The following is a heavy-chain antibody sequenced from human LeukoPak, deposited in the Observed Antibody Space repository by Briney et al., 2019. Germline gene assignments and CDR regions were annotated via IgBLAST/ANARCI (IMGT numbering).Heavy chain of an antibody. CDR1: GYTCTSYG. V-gene: IGHV1-18*01. CDR3: ARDHAGGYSYGSDYFDY. CDR2: ISAYNGNT. D-gene: IGHD5-18*01. J-gene: IGHJ4*02. Sequence: GASVKVSCKASGYTCTSYGISWVRQAPGQGLEWMGWISAYNGNTNYAQKLQGRVTMTTDTSTSTAYMELRSLRSDDTAVYYCARDHAGGYSYGSDYFDYWGQGTLVTVSS.